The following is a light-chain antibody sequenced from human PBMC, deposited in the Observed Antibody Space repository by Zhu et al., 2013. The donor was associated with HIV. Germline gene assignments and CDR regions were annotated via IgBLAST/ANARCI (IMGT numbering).Light chain of an antibody. Sequence: DIQMTQFPSSLSASVGDTVTFTCRASQTISSYLNWYQQKPGKAPKLLIFAAPGMRSGVPSRFSGTGSGTEFTLTINSLQPEDCATYFCQQSYSNPPTFGQGTKVEI. J-gene: IGKJ1*01. CDR2: AAP. CDR3: QQSYSNPPT. V-gene: IGKV1-39*01. CDR1: QTISSY.